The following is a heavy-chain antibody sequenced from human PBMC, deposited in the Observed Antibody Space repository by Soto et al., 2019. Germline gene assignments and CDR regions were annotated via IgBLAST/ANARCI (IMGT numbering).Heavy chain of an antibody. V-gene: IGHV1-58*01. D-gene: IGHD3-10*01. Sequence: ASVKVSCKASGFTFTSSAVQWVRQARGQRLEWIGWIVVGSGNTNYAQKFQERVTITRDMSTSTAYMELSSLRSEDTAVYYCAAEVGGVIITGDAFDIWGQGTMVTVSS. CDR3: AAEVGGVIITGDAFDI. CDR2: IVVGSGNT. CDR1: GFTFTSSA. J-gene: IGHJ3*02.